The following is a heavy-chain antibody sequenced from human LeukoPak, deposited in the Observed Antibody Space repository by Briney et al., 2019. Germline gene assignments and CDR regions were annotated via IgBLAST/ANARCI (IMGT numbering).Heavy chain of an antibody. J-gene: IGHJ4*02. V-gene: IGHV4-59*08. Sequence: KPSETLSLTCTVSGGSISSYYWSWIRQSPGKGLEWIESMYYSGSTNYNPSLESRVTISVDTSKNQFSLKLSSVTAADTAVYYCARLRYDSSGYWTDYWGQGTLVTVSS. CDR2: MYYSGST. D-gene: IGHD3-22*01. CDR1: GGSISSYY. CDR3: ARLRYDSSGYWTDY.